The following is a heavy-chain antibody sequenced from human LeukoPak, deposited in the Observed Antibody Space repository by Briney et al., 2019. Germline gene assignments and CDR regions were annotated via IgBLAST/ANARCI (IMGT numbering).Heavy chain of an antibody. CDR1: GFTFSSYS. D-gene: IGHD3-10*01. Sequence: GGSLRLSCAASGFTFSSYSMNWVRQAPGKGLEWVSSISSSSSYIYYADSVEGRFTISRDNAKNSLYLQMNSLRAEDTAVYYCARGPTYGARSDFLDYWGQGTLVTVSS. CDR2: ISSSSSYI. J-gene: IGHJ4*02. CDR3: ARGPTYGARSDFLDY. V-gene: IGHV3-21*01.